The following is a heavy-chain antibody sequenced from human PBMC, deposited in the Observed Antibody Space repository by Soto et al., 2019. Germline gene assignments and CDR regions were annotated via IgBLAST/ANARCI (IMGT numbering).Heavy chain of an antibody. CDR1: GFTFSSYG. D-gene: IGHD2-2*01. CDR2: ISYDGSNK. V-gene: IGHV3-30*18. CDR3: AKDLSYAALNWFDP. J-gene: IGHJ5*02. Sequence: QVQLVESGGGVVQPGRSLRLSCAASGFTFSSYGMHWVRQAPGKGLEWVAVISYDGSNKYYADSVKGRFTISRDNSKNTLYLQMNSLRAEDTAVYYCAKDLSYAALNWFDPWGQGTLVTVSS.